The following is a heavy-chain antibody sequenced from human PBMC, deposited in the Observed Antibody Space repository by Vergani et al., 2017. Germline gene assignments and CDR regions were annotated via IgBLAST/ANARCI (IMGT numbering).Heavy chain of an antibody. CDR1: GFSFGDYA. J-gene: IGHJ4*02. V-gene: IGHV3-49*04. D-gene: IGHD5-18*01. CDR2: IRNKAYGGTT. Sequence: EVQLVESGGGLVPPGRSLRLSCAASGFSFGDYAMTWVRQAPGKGLEWVAFIRNKAYGGTTEYAASVKGRFTISRDDSKRLAYLQLSGLKTEDTAVYFCSRGRGYRFGYFDYWVQGGLVTVSS. CDR3: SRGRGYRFGYFDY.